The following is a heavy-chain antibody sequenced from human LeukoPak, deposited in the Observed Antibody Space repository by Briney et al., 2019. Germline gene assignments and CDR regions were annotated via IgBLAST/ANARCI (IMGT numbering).Heavy chain of an antibody. V-gene: IGHV1-69-2*01. CDR2: VDPEDGET. Sequence: ASVKISCKAFGYTFTDYYIHWVKEAPGKGLEWMGRVDPEDGETTYAEKFQGRVTITADTSTDTAYMELNNLRSEDTAVYYCARDRYLGDVDFNWFDPWGQGTLVTVSS. CDR3: ARDRYLGDVDFNWFDP. CDR1: GYTFTDYY. J-gene: IGHJ5*02. D-gene: IGHD4-17*01.